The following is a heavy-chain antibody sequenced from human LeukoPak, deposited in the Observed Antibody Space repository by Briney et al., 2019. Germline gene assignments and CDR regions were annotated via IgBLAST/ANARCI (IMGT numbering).Heavy chain of an antibody. CDR3: ATDLVIVRATSTDY. V-gene: IGHV1-24*01. CDR2: FDPEDGET. CDR1: GYTLTELS. D-gene: IGHD1-26*01. J-gene: IGHJ4*02. Sequence: ASVKVSCKVSGYTLTELSMHWVRQAPGKGLEWMGGFDPEDGETIYAQKFQGRVTMTEDTSTDTAYMELSSLRSEDTAVYYCATDLVIVRATSTDYWGQGTLVTVSS.